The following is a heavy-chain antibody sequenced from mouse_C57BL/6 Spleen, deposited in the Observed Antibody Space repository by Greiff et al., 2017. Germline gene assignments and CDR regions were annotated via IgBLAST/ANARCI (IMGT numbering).Heavy chain of an antibody. CDR1: GYTFTSYW. CDR3: ARYTTVVDWYFDV. J-gene: IGHJ1*03. V-gene: IGHV1-72*01. Sequence: QVQLKQPGAELVKPGASVKLSCKASGYTFTSYWMHWVKQRPGRGLEWIGRIDPNSGGTKYNEKFKSKATLTVDKPSSTAYMQLSSLTSEDSAVYYCARYTTVVDWYFDVWGTGITVTVSS. D-gene: IGHD1-1*01. CDR2: IDPNSGGT.